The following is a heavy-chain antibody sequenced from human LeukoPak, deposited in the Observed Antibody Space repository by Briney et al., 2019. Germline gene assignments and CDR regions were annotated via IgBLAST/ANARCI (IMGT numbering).Heavy chain of an antibody. CDR1: GGSISSYY. V-gene: IGHV4-4*07. D-gene: IGHD3-3*01. Sequence: SETLSLTCTVSGGSISSYYWSWIRQPAGKGLEWIGRIYTSGSTNYNPSLKSRVTMSVDTSKNQFSLKLSSVTAADTAVYYCARERTDKYYDFRSGYSQGGCYFDYWGQGTLVTVSS. CDR2: IYTSGST. CDR3: ARERTDKYYDFRSGYSQGGCYFDY. J-gene: IGHJ4*02.